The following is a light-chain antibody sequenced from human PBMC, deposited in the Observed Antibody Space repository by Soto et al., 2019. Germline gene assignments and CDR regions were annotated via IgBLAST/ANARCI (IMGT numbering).Light chain of an antibody. CDR1: QSVRSHY. V-gene: IGKV3-20*01. CDR3: QQYGSSGT. CDR2: GAS. J-gene: IGKJ1*01. Sequence: PGYRAALSFMASQSVRSHYLAWYQQKPGQAPRLLIYGASTRATGIPARFSGSGSGTDFTLTISRLEPEDFAVYYCQQYGSSGTFGQGTKVDIK.